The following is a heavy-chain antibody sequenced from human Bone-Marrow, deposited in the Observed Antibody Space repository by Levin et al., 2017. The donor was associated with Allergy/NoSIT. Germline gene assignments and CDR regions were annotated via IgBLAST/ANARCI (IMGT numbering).Heavy chain of an antibody. CDR2: ISGSGSSP. V-gene: IGHV3-23*01. CDR3: ARVLNQWNDEYNWFDP. D-gene: IGHD1-1*01. J-gene: IGHJ5*02. CDR1: GFIFDNFA. Sequence: GESLKISWAASGFIFDNFAMTWVRQAPGKGLEWVSTISGSGSSPYFADSVKGRFTISRDNSKTILYLQMNSLRPEDTAVYYCARVLNQWNDEYNWFDPWGQGTLVIVSS.